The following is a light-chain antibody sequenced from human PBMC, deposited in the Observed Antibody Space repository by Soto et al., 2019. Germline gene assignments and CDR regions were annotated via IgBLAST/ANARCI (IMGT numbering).Light chain of an antibody. CDR1: TGAGSDGHY. J-gene: IGLJ1*01. V-gene: IGLV7-46*01. CDR2: DTT. Sequence: QAVVTQEPSLTVSPGGTVTLTCVSSTGAGSDGHYPYLFQQKPGQAPRTLIYDTTNRHSWTPARFSGSLLGGKAALTLSGAQPEDEAEYYCLLSYNGPYVFGTGTKVTVL. CDR3: LLSYNGPYV.